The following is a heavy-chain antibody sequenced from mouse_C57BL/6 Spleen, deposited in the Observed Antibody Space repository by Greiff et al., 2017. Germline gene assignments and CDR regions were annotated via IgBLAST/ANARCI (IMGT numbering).Heavy chain of an antibody. CDR1: GYSFTGYF. J-gene: IGHJ2*01. D-gene: IGHD1-1*01. V-gene: IGHV1-20*01. Sequence: EVQRVESGPELVKPGDSVKISCKASGYSFTGYFMNWVMQSHGTSLEWIGRINPYNGDTFYNQNFKGKATLTVDKSSTTAHMELRSLTSEDSAVCYCARQYYDSRGDYFYDWGQGATLAVAS. CDR3: ARQYYDSRGDYFYD. CDR2: INPYNGDT.